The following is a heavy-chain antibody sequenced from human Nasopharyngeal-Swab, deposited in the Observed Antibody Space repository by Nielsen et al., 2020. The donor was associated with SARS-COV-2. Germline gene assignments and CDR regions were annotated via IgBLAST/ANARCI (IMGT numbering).Heavy chain of an antibody. CDR2: IYYSENT. J-gene: IGHJ4*02. D-gene: IGHD3-3*02. CDR3: ARLSTTWYYFDY. V-gene: IGHV4-59*08. Sequence: SETLSLTCTVSGDSISSYYWSWNRQPPGKGLEWIGYIYYSENTNYNPSLKSRVTISGDTSKNQFSLKLSSVTAADTAVYYCARLSTTWYYFDYWGQGTLVTVSS. CDR1: GDSISSYY.